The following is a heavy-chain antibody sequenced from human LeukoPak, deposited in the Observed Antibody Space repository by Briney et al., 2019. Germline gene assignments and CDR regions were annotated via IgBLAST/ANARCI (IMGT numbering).Heavy chain of an antibody. D-gene: IGHD6-13*01. CDR2: IYHSGTT. J-gene: IGHJ4*02. Sequence: SETLSLTCTVSSYSITNGYYWGWIRQPPGKGLEWIGSIYHSGTTYYNPSLKSRVTILIDTSRNQFFLTLSSVAAADTAIYYCTREGASAAADSWGQGALVTVSS. V-gene: IGHV4-38-2*02. CDR3: TREGASAAADS. CDR1: SYSITNGYY.